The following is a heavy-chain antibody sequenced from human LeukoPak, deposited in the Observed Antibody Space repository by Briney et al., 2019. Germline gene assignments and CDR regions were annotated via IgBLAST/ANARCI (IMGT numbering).Heavy chain of an antibody. V-gene: IGHV4-61*02. CDR1: GGSINTDNFY. D-gene: IGHD5-24*01. Sequence: PSETLSLTCTVSGGSINTDNFYWSWIRQPAGKGLEWIGRLHTSGSTNYSPPLKSRVTISVDMSKKQFSLKLNSVTAADTAVYYCARGRDGYYMDVWGQGTTVAVSS. CDR2: LHTSGST. J-gene: IGHJ6*03. CDR3: ARGRDGYYMDV.